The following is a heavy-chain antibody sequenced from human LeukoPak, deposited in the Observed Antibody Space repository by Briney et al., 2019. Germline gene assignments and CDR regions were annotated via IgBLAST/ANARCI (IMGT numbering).Heavy chain of an antibody. Sequence: ASVKVSCKASGYTFTGYYMHWVRHAPGQGLEWMGLINPNSGGTNYPQKFQGRVTMTRDTSISTAYMELSRLRSEDTAVYYCAREAAAGTGFDYWGQGTLVTVSS. CDR3: AREAAAGTGFDY. V-gene: IGHV1-2*02. CDR1: GYTFTGYY. D-gene: IGHD6-13*01. CDR2: INPNSGGT. J-gene: IGHJ4*02.